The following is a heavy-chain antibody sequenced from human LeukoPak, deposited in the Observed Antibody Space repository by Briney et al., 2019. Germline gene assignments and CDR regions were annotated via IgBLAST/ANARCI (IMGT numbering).Heavy chain of an antibody. J-gene: IGHJ4*02. D-gene: IGHD2-15*01. V-gene: IGHV1-18*01. CDR1: GYTFTNYA. CDR3: ARDVGEGYCSGGSCSDY. Sequence: GASVKVSCKASGYTFTNYAISWVRQAPGQGLEWMGWISGYNGKTNYAQKLQGRVTMTTDTSTSTVYMDLRSLRSDDTAVYYCARDVGEGYCSGGSCSDYWGQGTLVSLSS. CDR2: ISGYNGKT.